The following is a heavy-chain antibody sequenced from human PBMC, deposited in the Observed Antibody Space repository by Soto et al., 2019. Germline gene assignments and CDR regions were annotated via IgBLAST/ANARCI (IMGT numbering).Heavy chain of an antibody. J-gene: IGHJ4*02. CDR3: AKADTVVTLYYFDY. CDR1: GFTFNNYG. V-gene: IGHV3-23*01. D-gene: IGHD2-2*01. Sequence: EVQLLESGGGLVQPGGSLRLSCAASGFTFNNYGMSWVRHAPGKGLEWVSAITDSGGSTYYADSVKGRFTISRDNSKNTVYLQMNSLRAEDTAVYYCAKADTVVTLYYFDYWGQGTLVTVSS. CDR2: ITDSGGST.